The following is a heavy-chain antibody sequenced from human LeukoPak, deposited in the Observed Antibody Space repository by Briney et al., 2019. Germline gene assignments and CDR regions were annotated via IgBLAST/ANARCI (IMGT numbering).Heavy chain of an antibody. V-gene: IGHV3-23*01. CDR3: VRAATYYYDSSGPYYFDY. D-gene: IGHD3-22*01. CDR1: GFTFSSYA. CDR2: ISGSGGST. Sequence: GGSLRLSCAASGFTFSSYAMSWVRQAPGKGLEWVSAISGSGGSTYYADSVKGRFTISRDNSKNTLYLQMNSLRAEGTAVYYCVRAATYYYDSSGPYYFDYWGQGTLVTVSS. J-gene: IGHJ4*02.